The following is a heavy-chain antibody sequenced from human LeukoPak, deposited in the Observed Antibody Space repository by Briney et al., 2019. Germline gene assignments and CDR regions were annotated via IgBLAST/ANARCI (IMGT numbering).Heavy chain of an antibody. D-gene: IGHD6-13*01. CDR3: ARLSSPGSMDV. CDR2: IYSGGST. J-gene: IGHJ6*03. V-gene: IGHV3-66*02. CDR1: GFTVSSNY. Sequence: PGGSLRLSSAASGFTVSSNYMSWVRQAPGKGLEWVSVIYSGGSTYYADSVKGRFTISRDNSKNTLYLQMNSLRAEDTAVYYCARLSSPGSMDVWGKGTTVTVSS.